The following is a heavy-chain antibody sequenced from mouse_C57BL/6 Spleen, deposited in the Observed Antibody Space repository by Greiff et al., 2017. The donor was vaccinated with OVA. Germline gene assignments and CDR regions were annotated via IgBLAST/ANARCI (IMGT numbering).Heavy chain of an antibody. J-gene: IGHJ2*01. D-gene: IGHD2-2*01. CDR3: ASSMVTTGYYFDY. Sequence: QVQLQQSGAELAKPGASVKLSCKASGYTFTSYWMHWVKQRPGQGLEWIGYINPSSGYTKYNQKFKDKATWTADKSSSTAYMQLSSLTYEDSAVYYCASSMVTTGYYFDYWGQGTTLTVSS. V-gene: IGHV1-7*01. CDR1: GYTFTSYW. CDR2: INPSSGYT.